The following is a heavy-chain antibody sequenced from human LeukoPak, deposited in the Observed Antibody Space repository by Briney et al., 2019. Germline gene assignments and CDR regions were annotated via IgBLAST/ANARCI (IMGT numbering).Heavy chain of an antibody. J-gene: IGHJ4*02. CDR1: GGSFSGYY. CDR2: INHSGST. Sequence: SETLSLTCAVYGGSFSGYYWSWIRQPPGKGLEWIGEINHSGSTNYNPSLRSRVTISVDTSKNQFSLKLSSVTAADTAVYYCARRRYYYGSGRQPFDYWGQGTLVTVSS. V-gene: IGHV4-34*01. D-gene: IGHD3-10*01. CDR3: ARRRYYYGSGRQPFDY.